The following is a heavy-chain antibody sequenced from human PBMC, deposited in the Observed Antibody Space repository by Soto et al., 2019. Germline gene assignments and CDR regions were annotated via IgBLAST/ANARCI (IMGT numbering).Heavy chain of an antibody. D-gene: IGHD3-16*02. V-gene: IGHV1-24*01. Sequence: ASVKVSCKVSGYTLTELSMHWVRQAPGKGLEWMGGFDPEDGETIYAQKFQGRVTMTEDTSTDTAYMELSSLRSEDTAVYYCATRFEHDYIWGSYRSGAFDIWGQGTMVPVSS. CDR2: FDPEDGET. CDR1: GYTLTELS. CDR3: ATRFEHDYIWGSYRSGAFDI. J-gene: IGHJ3*02.